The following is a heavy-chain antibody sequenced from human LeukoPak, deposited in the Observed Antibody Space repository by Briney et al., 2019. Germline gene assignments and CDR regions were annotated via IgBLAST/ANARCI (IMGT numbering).Heavy chain of an antibody. D-gene: IGHD2-2*01. CDR1: GFTFGSYG. V-gene: IGHV3-30*02. CDR3: AKVAGYRCSSTSCYYFDY. Sequence: GGALRLSXAASGFTFGSYGMHWVRQAPGKGLEWVAFIRYDGSNKYYADSVKGRFTISRDNSKNTLYLQMNSLRAEDTAVYYCAKVAGYRCSSTSCYYFDYWGQGTLVTVSS. J-gene: IGHJ4*02. CDR2: IRYDGSNK.